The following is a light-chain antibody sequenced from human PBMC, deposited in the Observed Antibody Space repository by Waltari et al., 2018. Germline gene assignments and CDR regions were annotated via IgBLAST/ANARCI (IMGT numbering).Light chain of an antibody. CDR1: QSAKTS. V-gene: IGKV3D-15*01. CDR2: RAS. CDR3: QQYNIWPWT. Sequence: EVVMTQSPATLSVSPGERVSLSCRASQSAKTSLAWYQQTPGQAPRLLIYRASTRAAGVPERFSGSGSGTEFPLTISSLQSEDSAIYYCQQYNIWPWTFGPGTNVDIK. J-gene: IGKJ1*01.